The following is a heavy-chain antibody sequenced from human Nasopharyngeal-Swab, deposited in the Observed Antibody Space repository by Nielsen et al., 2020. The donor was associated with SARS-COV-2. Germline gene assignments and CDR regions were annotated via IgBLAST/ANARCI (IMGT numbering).Heavy chain of an antibody. CDR3: VRPGYDSSGYYYPDSFDI. Sequence: ASVKVSCKASGYTFTSYGISWVRQAPGQGLEWVGWISTHNGNTNYAQKFKGRVTVTTDTSTRIAYMELRSLRSDDTAVYYCVRPGYDSSGYYYPDSFDIWGQGTKVTVSS. J-gene: IGHJ3*02. CDR1: GYTFTSYG. D-gene: IGHD3-22*01. CDR2: ISTHNGNT. V-gene: IGHV1-18*01.